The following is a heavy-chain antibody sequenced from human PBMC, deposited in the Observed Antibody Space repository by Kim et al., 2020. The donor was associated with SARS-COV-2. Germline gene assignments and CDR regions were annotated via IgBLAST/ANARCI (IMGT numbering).Heavy chain of an antibody. V-gene: IGHV3-30*18. CDR1: GFTFSSYG. Sequence: GGSLRLSCAASGFTFSSYGMHWVRQAPGKGLEWVAVISYDGSNKYYADSVKGRFTISRDNSKNTLYLQMNSLRAEDTAVYYCAKDREVLLWFAAGPLDYWGQGTLVTVSS. CDR2: ISYDGSNK. CDR3: AKDREVLLWFAAGPLDY. D-gene: IGHD2-21*01. J-gene: IGHJ4*02.